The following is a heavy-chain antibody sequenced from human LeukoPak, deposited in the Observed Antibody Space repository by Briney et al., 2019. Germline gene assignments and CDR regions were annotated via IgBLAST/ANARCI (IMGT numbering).Heavy chain of an antibody. D-gene: IGHD6-19*01. CDR3: AREWGRIAVAGGPGY. Sequence: GGSLRLSCEVSGFIFSNYGMHWVRQAPGKGLEWVALIWYGGRTKSHADSVKGRFTISRDNSANTLYLQMSSLRVEDTAVYYCAREWGRIAVAGGPGYWGQGALVTVSS. J-gene: IGHJ4*02. CDR1: GFIFSNYG. V-gene: IGHV3-33*01. CDR2: IWYGGRTK.